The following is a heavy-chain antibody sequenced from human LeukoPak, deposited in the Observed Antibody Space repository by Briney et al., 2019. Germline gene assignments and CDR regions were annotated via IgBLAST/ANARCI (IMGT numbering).Heavy chain of an antibody. CDR1: GFTFSNYW. CDR2: IKQDGSEK. V-gene: IGHV3-7*01. J-gene: IGHJ3*02. Sequence: VGSLRLSCAASGFTFSNYWMSCFRQAPGKGPEWVAIIKQDGSEKYYVDSVRGRFTISRDNAKNSLYLQMNSLRADDTAVYYCAGDEGWTFDIWGQGTKVTVSS. CDR3: AGDEGWTFDI. D-gene: IGHD3/OR15-3a*01.